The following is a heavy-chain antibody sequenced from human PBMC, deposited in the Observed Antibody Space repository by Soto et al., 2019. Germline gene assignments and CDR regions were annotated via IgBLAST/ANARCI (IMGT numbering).Heavy chain of an antibody. CDR3: AKAVECGGSHLNPAFDI. CDR2: ISWNSGII. J-gene: IGHJ3*02. D-gene: IGHD1-26*01. Sequence: EMKLVESGGGLVQPGRSLRLSCAASGFTFDDYAVHWVRQAPGKGREWVSGISWNSGIIDYADSVKGRFTHSRDNAKTSLYLQMNSLRPEDTASYYWAKAVECGGSHLNPAFDIWGQGTMVSVSS. CDR1: GFTFDDYA. V-gene: IGHV3-9*01.